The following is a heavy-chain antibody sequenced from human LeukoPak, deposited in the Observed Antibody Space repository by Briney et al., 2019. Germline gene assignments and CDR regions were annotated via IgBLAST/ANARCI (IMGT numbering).Heavy chain of an antibody. V-gene: IGHV3-23*01. Sequence: GGSLRLSCAVSGLTFSSYAMSWVRQVPGQGLEWISAISSSGGSIYYADSVKGRFTISRDNAKNSLYLQMNSLRAEDTAVYYCASRYWFDPWGQGTLVTVSS. CDR1: GLTFSSYA. CDR2: ISSSGGSI. J-gene: IGHJ5*02. CDR3: ASRYWFDP.